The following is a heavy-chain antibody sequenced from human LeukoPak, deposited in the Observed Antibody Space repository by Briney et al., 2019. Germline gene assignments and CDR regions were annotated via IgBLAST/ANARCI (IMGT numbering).Heavy chain of an antibody. CDR3: ARETYSSSWSFDY. Sequence: SVKVSCKASGGTFSSYAISWVRQAPGQGLEWMGGIIPIFGTANYAQKFQGRVTITADESTSTAYMELSSLRSEDTAVYYCARETYSSSWSFDYWGQGTLVTVSS. D-gene: IGHD6-13*01. J-gene: IGHJ4*02. V-gene: IGHV1-69*13. CDR1: GGTFSSYA. CDR2: IIPIFGTA.